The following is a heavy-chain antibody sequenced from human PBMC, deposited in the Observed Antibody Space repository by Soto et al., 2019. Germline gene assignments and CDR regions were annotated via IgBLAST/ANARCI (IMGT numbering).Heavy chain of an antibody. V-gene: IGHV3-7*01. D-gene: IGHD3-16*02. CDR1: GLAFRSFL. CDR3: ATYHDDEWEAYRHRY. Sequence: EVQLVESGGGLVRPGGSLSLSGAASGLAFRSFLMSWVRQPPGGGLEWVANINQDGRDKYYSDAVRGRFTISRDNAANSLFLHMNSLGAEDTAVYYCATYHDDEWEAYRHRYWGQGTLVTVSS. J-gene: IGHJ4*02. CDR2: INQDGRDK.